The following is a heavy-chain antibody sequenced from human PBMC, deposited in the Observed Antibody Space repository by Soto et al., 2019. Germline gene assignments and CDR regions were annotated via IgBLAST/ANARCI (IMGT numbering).Heavy chain of an antibody. CDR2: INHSGST. J-gene: IGHJ4*02. Sequence: PSETLSLTCAVYGGSFSGYYWSWIRQPPGKGLEWIGEINHSGSTNYNPSLKSRVTISVDTSKNQFSLKLSSVMAADTAVYYCARAYYYENDGYYYFDYWGLGTLVTVSS. V-gene: IGHV4-34*01. CDR1: GGSFSGYY. CDR3: ARAYYYENDGYYYFDY. D-gene: IGHD3-22*01.